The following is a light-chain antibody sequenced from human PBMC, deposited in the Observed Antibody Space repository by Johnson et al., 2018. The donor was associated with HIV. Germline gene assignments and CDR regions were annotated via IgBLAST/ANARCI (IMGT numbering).Light chain of an antibody. CDR2: ENN. J-gene: IGLJ1*01. CDR3: GTWDNSLSAPRYV. Sequence: QSVLTQPPSVSAAPGQKVTISCSGSSSNIGNNYVSWYQQLTGTAPKLLIYENNKRPSGIPDRFSGSKSGTSANLGITGLQTGDEADYYCGTWDNSLSAPRYVFGTGTKVTVL. CDR1: SSNIGNNY. V-gene: IGLV1-51*02.